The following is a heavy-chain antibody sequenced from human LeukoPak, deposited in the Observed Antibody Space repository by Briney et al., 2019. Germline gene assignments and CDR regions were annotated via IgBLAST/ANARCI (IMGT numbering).Heavy chain of an antibody. V-gene: IGHV3-30*03. J-gene: IGHJ4*02. CDR3: AAGYCSSTSCRTTPKYYSDY. CDR2: ISYDGSNK. D-gene: IGHD2-2*01. Sequence: PGRSLRLSCAASGFTFSSYGMHWVRQAPGKGLEWVAVISYDGSNKYYADSVKGRFTISRDNSKNTLYLQMNSLRAEDTAVYYCAAGYCSSTSCRTTPKYYSDYWGQGTLVTVS. CDR1: GFTFSSYG.